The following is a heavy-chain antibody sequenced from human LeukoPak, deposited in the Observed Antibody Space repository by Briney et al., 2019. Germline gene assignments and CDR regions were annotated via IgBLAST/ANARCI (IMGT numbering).Heavy chain of an antibody. D-gene: IGHD3-16*01. Sequence: PSQTLSLTCTVSGGSISSGSYFWSWIRQPAGKGLEWIGRIYTSGSTNYNPSLKSRVAMSVDTSKNQFSLKLSSVTAADTAVYYCARDYPSRLGEIYAFDIWGQGTMVTVSS. CDR1: GGSISSGSYF. V-gene: IGHV4-61*02. CDR2: IYTSGST. CDR3: ARDYPSRLGEIYAFDI. J-gene: IGHJ3*02.